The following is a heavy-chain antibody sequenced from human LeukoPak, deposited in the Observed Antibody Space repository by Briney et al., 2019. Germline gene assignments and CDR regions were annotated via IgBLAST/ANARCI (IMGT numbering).Heavy chain of an antibody. Sequence: GGSLRLSCAASGFTFSDYYMSWIRQAPGKGLEWVSAISGSGGSTYYADSVKGRFTTSRDNSKNTLYLQMNSLRAEDTAMYYCVRDGEGATHYWGQGTLVTVSS. CDR2: ISGSGGST. V-gene: IGHV3-23*01. CDR3: VRDGEGATHY. CDR1: GFTFSDYY. D-gene: IGHD1-26*01. J-gene: IGHJ4*02.